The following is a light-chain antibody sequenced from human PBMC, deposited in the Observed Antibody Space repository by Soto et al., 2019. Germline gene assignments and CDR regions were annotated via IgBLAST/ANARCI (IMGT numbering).Light chain of an antibody. CDR3: QSYDSSLSRV. V-gene: IGLV1-40*01. J-gene: IGLJ2*01. CDR2: GNS. Sequence: QLVLTQPPSVSGAPGQRVTISCTGSSSNIGAGYDVHWYQQLPGTAPKLLIYGNSNRPSVVPDRFSGSKSGTSASLAITGLQAEGEADYYCQSYDSSLSRVFGGGTKLTVL. CDR1: SSNIGAGYD.